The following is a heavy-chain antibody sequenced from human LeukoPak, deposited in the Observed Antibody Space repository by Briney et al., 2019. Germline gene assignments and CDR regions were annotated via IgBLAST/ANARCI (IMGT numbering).Heavy chain of an antibody. V-gene: IGHV4-59*01. CDR2: IYYSGST. CDR3: ARATWGDYYMDV. Sequence: SETLSLTCTVSGGSISSYYWSWIRQSPGKGLEWIGYIYYSGSTNYNPSLKSRVTISVDTSKNQFSLKLSSVTAADTAVYYCARATWGDYYMDVWGKGTTVTVSS. J-gene: IGHJ6*03. D-gene: IGHD2/OR15-2a*01. CDR1: GGSISSYY.